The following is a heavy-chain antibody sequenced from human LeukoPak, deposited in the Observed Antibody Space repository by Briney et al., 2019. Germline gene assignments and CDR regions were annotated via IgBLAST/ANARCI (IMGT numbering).Heavy chain of an antibody. CDR3: AKDRNYYGSGSYYNVAY. CDR1: GFSFSSYG. CDR2: ISYDGSNK. J-gene: IGHJ4*02. V-gene: IGHV3-30*18. D-gene: IGHD3-10*01. Sequence: GGSLRLSCAASGFSFSSYGMRWVRQAPGKGLEWVAVISYDGSNKYYADSVKGRFTISRDNSKNTLYLQMNSLRAEDTAVYYCAKDRNYYGSGSYYNVAYWGQGTLVTVSS.